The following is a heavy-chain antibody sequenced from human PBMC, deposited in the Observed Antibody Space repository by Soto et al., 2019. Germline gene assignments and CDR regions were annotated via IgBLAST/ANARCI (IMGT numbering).Heavy chain of an antibody. CDR3: ATANLSSSWYWSEWGAFDI. Sequence: EQLVESGGGLIQPGGSLRLSCAASGFTVSSNYMSWVRQAPGKGLEWVSVIYSGGSTYYADSVKGRFTISRDNSKNTLYLQMNSLRAEDTAVYYCATANLSSSWYWSEWGAFDIWGQGTMVTVSS. D-gene: IGHD6-13*01. J-gene: IGHJ3*02. CDR1: GFTVSSNY. CDR2: IYSGGST. V-gene: IGHV3-53*01.